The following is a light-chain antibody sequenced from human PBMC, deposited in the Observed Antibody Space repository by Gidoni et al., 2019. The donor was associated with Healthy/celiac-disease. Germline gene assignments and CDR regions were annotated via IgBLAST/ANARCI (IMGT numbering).Light chain of an antibody. CDR1: SSDVGGYNY. CDR2: DVS. Sequence: QSALTQHASVSGSPGQSITIPCTGTSSDVGGYNYVSWYQQHPGKAPQLMIYDVSTRPSGVSNRFSGSKAGNTASLTISGLQAEDEADYYCSSYTSSSTPHYVFGTGTKVTVL. V-gene: IGLV2-14*01. CDR3: SSYTSSSTPHYV. J-gene: IGLJ1*01.